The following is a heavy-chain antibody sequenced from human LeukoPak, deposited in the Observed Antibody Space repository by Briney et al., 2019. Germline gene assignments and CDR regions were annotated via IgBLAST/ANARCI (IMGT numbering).Heavy chain of an antibody. D-gene: IGHD2-21*01. CDR3: AKDQVWWELAMHIDY. CDR2: TSYDESNK. Sequence: GRSLRLSCAASGFTFNSYGMHWVRQAPGKGLEWVAFTSYDESNKYYADSVKGRFTISRDSSKNTLYLQMNRLRTEDTAVYYCAKDQVWWELAMHIDYWGQGTPVTVSS. CDR1: GFTFNSYG. V-gene: IGHV3-30*18. J-gene: IGHJ4*02.